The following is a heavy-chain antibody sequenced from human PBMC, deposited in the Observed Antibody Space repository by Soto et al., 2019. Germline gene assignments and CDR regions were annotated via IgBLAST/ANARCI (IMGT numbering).Heavy chain of an antibody. CDR3: TTADRGGSYYSDY. Sequence: EVQLVESGGGLVRPGESLRLSCAASGFTFTSAWINWVRQAPGKGLEWAGRIKSKTDGGTVDYGAPVKGRFTISRDDSKNTAYLQMNSLRNEDTAVYYCTTADRGGSYYSDYWAQGTLVTVSS. CDR2: IKSKTDGGTV. J-gene: IGHJ4*02. D-gene: IGHD1-26*01. V-gene: IGHV3-15*07. CDR1: GFTFTSAW.